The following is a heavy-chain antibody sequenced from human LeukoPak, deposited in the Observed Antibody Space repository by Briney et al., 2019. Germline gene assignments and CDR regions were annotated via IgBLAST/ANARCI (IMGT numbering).Heavy chain of an antibody. V-gene: IGHV1-2*02. J-gene: IGHJ6*02. Sequence: ASVKVSCKASGYTFTGYYMHWVRQAPGQGLECMGWINPNSGGTNYAQKFQGRVTMTRDTSISTAYMELSRLRSDDTAVYYCASLHIVVVPAAAPGYYGMDVWGQGTTVTVSS. CDR3: ASLHIVVVPAAAPGYYGMDV. CDR1: GYTFTGYY. CDR2: INPNSGGT. D-gene: IGHD2-2*01.